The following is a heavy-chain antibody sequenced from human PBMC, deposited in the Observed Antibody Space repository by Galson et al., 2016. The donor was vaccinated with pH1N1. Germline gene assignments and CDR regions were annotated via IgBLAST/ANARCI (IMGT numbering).Heavy chain of an antibody. J-gene: IGHJ4*02. D-gene: IGHD5-12*01. CDR2: ILYDGTNE. V-gene: IGHV3-30*04. CDR1: GFTFTSYA. Sequence: SLRLSCAASGFTFTSYAMHWVRQAPGKGLEWVAVILYDGTNEYYAVSVKGRFTISRDKTQSTVYLQMNSLRTEDTAGYYCARDSEYSGHEGFHWAQGTLVIVSS. CDR3: ARDSEYSGHEGFH.